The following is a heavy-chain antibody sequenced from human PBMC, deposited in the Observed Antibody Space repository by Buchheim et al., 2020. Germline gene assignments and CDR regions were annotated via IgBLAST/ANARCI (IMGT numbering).Heavy chain of an antibody. Sequence: EVQLLESGGGLVQPGGSLRLSCAASGFTFSSYAMSWVRQAPGKGLEWVSSLSGTGDKTYYADSVKGRFTISRDNSKNTPYLQMNSLRAEDTAVYYCAKDAGRAVAGFVDYWGQGTL. CDR2: LSGTGDKT. CDR3: AKDAGRAVAGFVDY. J-gene: IGHJ4*02. V-gene: IGHV3-23*01. D-gene: IGHD6-19*01. CDR1: GFTFSSYA.